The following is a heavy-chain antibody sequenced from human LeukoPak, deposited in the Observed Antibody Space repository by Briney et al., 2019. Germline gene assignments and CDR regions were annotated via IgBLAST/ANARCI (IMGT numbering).Heavy chain of an antibody. V-gene: IGHV3-23*01. J-gene: IGHJ4*02. Sequence: GGSLRLSCAASGFTFSSHAMSWVRQAPGKGLEWVSGISGSGGISYYADSVKGRFTISRDNSKNTLYLQMNSPRAEDTAVYYRAKDRLVHDYWGQGTLVTVSS. CDR3: AKDRLVHDY. CDR2: ISGSGGIS. CDR1: GFTFSSHA. D-gene: IGHD6-19*01.